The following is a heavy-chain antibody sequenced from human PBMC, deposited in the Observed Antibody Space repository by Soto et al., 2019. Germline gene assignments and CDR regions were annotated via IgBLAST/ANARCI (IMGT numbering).Heavy chain of an antibody. CDR3: ARGRFTPFDGDV. CDR1: GYTFTSYA. J-gene: IGHJ6*02. Sequence: QIQLVQSGAEVKKPGASVKVSCKASGYTFTSYAMHWVRQAPGQRLEWMGWINAGNGNTKYSQKFQGRVTITRDTSASTAYMELSRLRSEDTAVYYCARGRFTPFDGDVWGQGTTVTVSS. V-gene: IGHV1-3*01. CDR2: INAGNGNT.